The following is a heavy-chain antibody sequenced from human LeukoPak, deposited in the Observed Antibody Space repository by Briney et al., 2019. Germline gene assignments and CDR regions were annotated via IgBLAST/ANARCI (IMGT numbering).Heavy chain of an antibody. CDR3: AKDAGWLRFVYFDY. V-gene: IGHV3-9*01. Sequence: GGSLRLSCAASGFTFDDYAMHWVRQAPGKGLEWVSGISWDSGSIGYADSVKGRFTISRDNAKNSLYLQMNSLRAEDTALYYCAKDAGWLRFVYFDYWGQGTLVTVSS. D-gene: IGHD5-12*01. CDR2: ISWDSGSI. J-gene: IGHJ4*02. CDR1: GFTFDDYA.